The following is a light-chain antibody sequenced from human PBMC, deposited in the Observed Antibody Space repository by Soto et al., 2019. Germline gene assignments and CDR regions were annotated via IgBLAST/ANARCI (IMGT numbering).Light chain of an antibody. CDR2: DSS. CDR1: QRISIY. Sequence: MQMTQSPSSLSAYVGDGVTMTCRASQRISIYLNWYQQKPGEAPTLLVYDSSTLQSGVPSRFSGSGFGAEFTLTVSSLQPEDFATYYCQQSYSKPTWRFGQGTKVDI. J-gene: IGKJ1*01. CDR3: QQSYSKPTWR. V-gene: IGKV1-39*01.